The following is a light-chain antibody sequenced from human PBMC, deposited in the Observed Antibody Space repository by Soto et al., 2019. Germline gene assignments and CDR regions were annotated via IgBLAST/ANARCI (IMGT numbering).Light chain of an antibody. CDR1: GSDVGGYNY. Sequence: QSALTQPPSASGSHGQSVTISCTGTGSDVGGYNYVSWYQQHPGKAPKLIIYEVSQRPSGVPDRFSGSKSGNTASLTVSGLQAEDEADYYCSSYAGSNFWVFGGGTKVTVL. CDR3: SSYAGSNFWV. J-gene: IGLJ3*02. V-gene: IGLV2-8*01. CDR2: EVS.